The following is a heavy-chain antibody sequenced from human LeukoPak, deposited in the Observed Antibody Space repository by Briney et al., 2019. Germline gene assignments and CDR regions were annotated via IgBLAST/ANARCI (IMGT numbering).Heavy chain of an antibody. CDR1: GGTFSSYA. V-gene: IGHV1-69*04. CDR3: ARAGSYIVVVVAATPPAEYFQH. Sequence: GASVKVSCKASGGTFSSYAISWVRQAPGQGLEWMGRIIPILGIANYAQKFQGRVTITADKSKSTAYMELSRQRSEDTAVYYWARAGSYIVVVVAATPPAEYFQHWGQGTLVTVSS. D-gene: IGHD2-15*01. CDR2: IIPILGIA. J-gene: IGHJ1*01.